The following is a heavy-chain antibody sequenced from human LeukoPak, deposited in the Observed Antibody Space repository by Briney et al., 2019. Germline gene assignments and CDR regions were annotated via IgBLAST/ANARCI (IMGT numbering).Heavy chain of an antibody. J-gene: IGHJ4*02. V-gene: IGHV4-30-4*01. CDR3: ARSDYGHRTPFDY. CDR1: GASISGGDYY. D-gene: IGHD4-17*01. CDR2: IYYSGST. Sequence: NPSRTLSLTCAVSGASISGGDYYWSWIRQPPGRGLEWIGNIYYSGSTYHNPSLESRLTISVDTSKNQFSLKLKSVTTANTALYYCARSDYGHRTPFDYWGQGTLVTVSS.